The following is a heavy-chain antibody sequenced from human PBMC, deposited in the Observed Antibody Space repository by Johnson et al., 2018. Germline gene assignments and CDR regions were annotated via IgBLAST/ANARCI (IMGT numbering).Heavy chain of an antibody. CDR2: ISYDGGNK. V-gene: IGHV3-30-3*01. CDR1: GFTFSSYA. J-gene: IGHJ6*02. Sequence: QVQLVQSGGGVVQPGRSLRLSCAASGFTFSSYAIHWVRQAPGKGLEWVAVISYDGGNKYYADSVKGRFTISRDNSKNTLYLQMNSLRAEDTAVYYCAKDRASLACMDVWGQGTTVTVSS. CDR3: AKDRASLACMDV.